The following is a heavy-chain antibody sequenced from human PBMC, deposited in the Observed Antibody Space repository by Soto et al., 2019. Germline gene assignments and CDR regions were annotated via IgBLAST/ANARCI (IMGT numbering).Heavy chain of an antibody. CDR2: MNPNSGNT. CDR1: GYTFTSYD. CDR3: AIVYRGAPTYYDFWSCYYSSVDQYYRIAV. D-gene: IGHD3-3*01. V-gene: IGHV1-8*01. J-gene: IGHJ6*02. Sequence: GASVKLSCKASGYTFTSYDINWVRQATGQGLEWMGWMNPNSGNTAYAQKFQGRVTMTRNTSISTAYMELSSLRSEDTAVYYCAIVYRGAPTYYDFWSCYYSSVDQYYRIAVRGQGTTDTVSS.